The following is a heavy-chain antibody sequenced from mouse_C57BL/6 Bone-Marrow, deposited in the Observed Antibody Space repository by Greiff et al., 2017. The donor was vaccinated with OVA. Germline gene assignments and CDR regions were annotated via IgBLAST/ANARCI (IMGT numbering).Heavy chain of an antibody. V-gene: IGHV1-53*01. D-gene: IGHD2-2*01. Sequence: QVQLQQPGTELVKPGASVKLSCKASGYTFTSYWMHWVKQRPGQGLEWIGNINPSNGGTNYNEKFKSKATLTVDKSSSTAYMQLSSLTSEDSAVYYCARVGYDGRYYYAMDYWGQGTSVTVSS. CDR2: INPSNGGT. CDR3: ARVGYDGRYYYAMDY. CDR1: GYTFTSYW. J-gene: IGHJ4*01.